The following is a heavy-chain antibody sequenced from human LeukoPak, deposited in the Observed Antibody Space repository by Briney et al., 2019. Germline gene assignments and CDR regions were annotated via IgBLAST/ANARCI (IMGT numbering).Heavy chain of an antibody. CDR1: GGSISSGGYS. J-gene: IGHJ4*02. Sequence: PQTLSLTCAVSGGSISSGGYSWSWIRQPPGKGLEWFGYIYHSGSTYYNPSLKSRVTISVDRSKNQFSLKLSSVTAADTAVYYCARTVVVPAAMPYYFDYWGQGTLVTVS. D-gene: IGHD2-2*01. CDR3: ARTVVVPAAMPYYFDY. CDR2: IYHSGST. V-gene: IGHV4-30-2*01.